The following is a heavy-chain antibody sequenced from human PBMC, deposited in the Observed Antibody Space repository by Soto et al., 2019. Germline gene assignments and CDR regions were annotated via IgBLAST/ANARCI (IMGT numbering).Heavy chain of an antibody. V-gene: IGHV3-13*01. Sequence: PGGSLRLACAAPGFPCSSYNMHWVRQATGKGLEWVSASGTAGDTYYPRSVKGRFTITRENAKNSFYFQLNSLRAGDTAVYYCARERAVEVAVIGGMEVWGQGTTVTVSS. D-gene: IGHD6-19*01. J-gene: IGHJ6*02. CDR3: ARERAVEVAVIGGMEV. CDR2: SGTAGDT. CDR1: GFPCSSYN.